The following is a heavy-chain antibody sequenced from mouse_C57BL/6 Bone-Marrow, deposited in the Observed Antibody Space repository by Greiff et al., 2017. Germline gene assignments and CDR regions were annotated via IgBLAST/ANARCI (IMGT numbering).Heavy chain of an antibody. CDR3: ARSGPLGRSFDY. Sequence: QVKLQQPGAELVKPGASVKMSCKASGYTFTSYWITWVKQRPGHGLEWIGDIYPTSGRTNYNEKFKSKAILTVDTSSNTAYMELSSRTSEDSAVFDCARSGPLGRSFDYWGQGTTLTVSS. D-gene: IGHD4-1*01. V-gene: IGHV1-55*01. J-gene: IGHJ2*01. CDR1: GYTFTSYW. CDR2: IYPTSGRT.